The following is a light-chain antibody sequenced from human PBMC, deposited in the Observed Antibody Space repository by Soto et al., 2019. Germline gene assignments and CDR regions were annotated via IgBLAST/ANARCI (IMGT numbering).Light chain of an antibody. Sequence: DIQMTQSPSSLSASVGDRVTITCRASQGISTYLNWYQQKPGKAPKLLIYAASSLQSGVPSRFSGSGSETDFTLTISSLQPEDFATYSCQQSYSTTWMFGQGTKVDIK. CDR3: QQSYSTTWM. V-gene: IGKV1-39*01. CDR1: QGISTY. J-gene: IGKJ1*01. CDR2: AAS.